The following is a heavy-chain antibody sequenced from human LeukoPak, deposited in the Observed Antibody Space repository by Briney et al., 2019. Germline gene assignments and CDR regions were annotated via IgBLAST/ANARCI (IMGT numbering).Heavy chain of an antibody. Sequence: PGGSLRLSCAASGFTFSGYAMTWVRQAPGKGLEWVSAMSASGGSTFYAGSVKGRFTSSRDNSKNTLYLQINSLRAEDTAIYYCARVGPNWYFDLWGRGTLVTVSS. CDR3: ARVGPNWYFDL. CDR2: MSASGGST. J-gene: IGHJ2*01. CDR1: GFTFSGYA. V-gene: IGHV3-23*01.